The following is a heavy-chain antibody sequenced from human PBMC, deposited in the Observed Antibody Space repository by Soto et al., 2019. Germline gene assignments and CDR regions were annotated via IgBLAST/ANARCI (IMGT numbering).Heavy chain of an antibody. V-gene: IGHV4-59*02. CDR2: IYYNGST. CDR3: AREFFWRSSSSPTYYYYLDV. Sequence: VQLQESGEGLLKPSETLSLTCTVSGGSVSSYHWTWIRQSPGKGLEWIGYIYYNGSTDYKPSLKSRLTVSVTTSKRQFSLRLTSVTAADTAVYYCAREFFWRSSSSPTYYYYLDVWGKGTTVTVSS. J-gene: IGHJ6*03. D-gene: IGHD6-6*01. CDR1: GGSVSSYH.